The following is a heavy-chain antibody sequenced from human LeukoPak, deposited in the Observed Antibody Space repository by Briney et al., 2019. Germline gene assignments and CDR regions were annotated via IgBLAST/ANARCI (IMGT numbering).Heavy chain of an antibody. V-gene: IGHV3-7*03. CDR2: MDQHGSQT. D-gene: IGHD1-26*01. J-gene: IGHJ3*02. CDR3: ARVSVGATYFRAFDI. Sequence: GGSLRLSCEASGFRFGSYWMSWVRQAPGQGLEWVAKMDQHGSQTHYADSVKGRFTISRDNAKSSMYLQMDSLRAEDTAVYYCARVSVGATYFRAFDIWGQGTMVTVSS. CDR1: GFRFGSYW.